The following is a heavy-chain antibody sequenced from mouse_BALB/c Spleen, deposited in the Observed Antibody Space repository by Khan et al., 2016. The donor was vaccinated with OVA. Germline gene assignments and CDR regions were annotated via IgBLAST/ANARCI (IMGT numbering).Heavy chain of an antibody. CDR2: INPSNNYT. Sequence: VQLQQSGAELARPGASVKMSCKASGYTFTSYTIHWVRQRPGQAPEWIGHINPSNNYTNYNQNFKDKATLIVDKSSSTAYMQLSSLTSEASAVFYLVREGAYHRSDGLFAYWGQGTLVTVSA. V-gene: IGHV1-4*01. CDR1: GYTFTSYT. D-gene: IGHD2-14*01. J-gene: IGHJ3*01. CDR3: VREGAYHRSDGLFAY.